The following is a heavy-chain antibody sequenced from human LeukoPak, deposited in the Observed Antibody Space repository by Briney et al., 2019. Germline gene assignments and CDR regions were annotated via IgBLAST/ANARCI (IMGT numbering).Heavy chain of an antibody. CDR1: GFTFSSYT. D-gene: IGHD4-11*01. J-gene: IGHJ5*02. V-gene: IGHV3-30-3*01. CDR3: ASYSNYWFDP. Sequence: AGGSLRFSCAASGFTFSSYTMHWVRQAPGKGLEWVAVISYDGSNKYYADSVKGRFTISRDNSKNTLYLQMNSLRAEDTAVYYCASYSNYWFDPWGQGTLVTVSS. CDR2: ISYDGSNK.